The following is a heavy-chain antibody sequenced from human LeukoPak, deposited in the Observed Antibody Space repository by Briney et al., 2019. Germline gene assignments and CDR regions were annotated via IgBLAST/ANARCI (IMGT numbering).Heavy chain of an antibody. CDR3: ARQLGYCSDGSCYFDY. V-gene: IGHV3-23*01. CDR1: GFNFNDAY. CDR2: ISGSGEST. Sequence: PGGSLRLSCLGSGFNFNDAYMNWVRQAPGRGLEWVSAISGSGESTYYADSVKGRFTISRDNSKNTLHLQMNSLRAEDTAVYHCARQLGYCSDGSCYFDYWGQGTLVTVSS. D-gene: IGHD2-15*01. J-gene: IGHJ4*02.